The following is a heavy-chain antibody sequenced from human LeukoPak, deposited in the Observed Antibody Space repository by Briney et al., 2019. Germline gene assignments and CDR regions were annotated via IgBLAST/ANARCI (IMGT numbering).Heavy chain of an antibody. CDR3: ARALSPDGNFDY. Sequence: SETLSLTCTVSGGSISSYYWSWIRQPPGKGLEWIGYIYYSGSTNYNPSLKSRVTISVDTSKNQFSLKLSSVTAADTAVYYCARALSPDGNFDYWGQGTLVTVSS. V-gene: IGHV4-59*01. CDR1: GGSISSYY. D-gene: IGHD1-26*01. CDR2: IYYSGST. J-gene: IGHJ4*02.